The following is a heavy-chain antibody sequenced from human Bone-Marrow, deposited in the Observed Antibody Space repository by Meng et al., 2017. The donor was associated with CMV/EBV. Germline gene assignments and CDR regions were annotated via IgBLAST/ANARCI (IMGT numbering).Heavy chain of an antibody. V-gene: IGHV1-2*02. CDR2: INPTNGAT. CDR1: GSIFTALY. J-gene: IGHJ5*02. Sequence: SFKASGSIFTALYMDWVRQAPGQGLEWMGWINPTNGATKYAQKFQGRVTMTRDTSISTVYMELRRLRSDDTAVYYCARDQTEWFDPWGQGTLVTVSS. CDR3: ARDQTEWFDP.